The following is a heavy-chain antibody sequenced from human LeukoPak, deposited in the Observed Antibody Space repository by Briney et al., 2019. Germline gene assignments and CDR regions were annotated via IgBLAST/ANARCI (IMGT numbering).Heavy chain of an antibody. J-gene: IGHJ4*02. CDR2: IYYSGSA. CDR3: ADGSYFDY. V-gene: IGHV4-59*01. CDR1: GGSISSYY. Sequence: SETLSLTCSGSGGSISSYYWSWIRQPPGKGLEWIGYIYYSGSANYNPSLKSRVTISVDTSKNQFSPKLSSVTAADTAVYYCADGSYFDYWGQGTLVTVSS. D-gene: IGHD1-14*01.